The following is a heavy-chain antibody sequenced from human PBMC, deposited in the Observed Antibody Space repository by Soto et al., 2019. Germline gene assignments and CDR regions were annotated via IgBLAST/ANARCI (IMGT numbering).Heavy chain of an antibody. CDR2: IYYSGST. V-gene: IGHV4-31*03. CDR1: GGSISSGGYY. D-gene: IGHD3-16*01. J-gene: IGHJ3*02. Sequence: SETLSLTCTVSGGSISSGGYYWSWIRQHPGKGLEWIGYIYYSGSTYYNPSLKSRVTISVDTSKNQFSLKLSSVTAADTAVYYCARAFPRLTYYDYVWGSSTRARDAFDIWGQGTMVTVSS. CDR3: ARAFPRLTYYDYVWGSSTRARDAFDI.